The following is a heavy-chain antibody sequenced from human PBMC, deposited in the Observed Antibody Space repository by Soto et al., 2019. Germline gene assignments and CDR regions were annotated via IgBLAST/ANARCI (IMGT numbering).Heavy chain of an antibody. CDR1: GFTFSGSA. J-gene: IGHJ4*02. CDR2: ISSKGNSYAT. D-gene: IGHD3-22*01. Sequence: EVQLVESGGGLVQPGASLKLSCAASGFTFSGSAMHWVRQASGKGLEWVGRISSKGNSYATAYAASLKGRFIISRDDSRNTAYLQMNSLKTEDTAVYYCTSWLNYWGQGTLVTVSS. CDR3: TSWLNY. V-gene: IGHV3-73*02.